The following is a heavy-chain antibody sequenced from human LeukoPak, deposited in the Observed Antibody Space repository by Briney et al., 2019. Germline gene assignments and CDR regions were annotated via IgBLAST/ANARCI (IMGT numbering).Heavy chain of an antibody. CDR1: GFTFSSYS. Sequence: PGGSLRLSCAASGFTFSSYSMNWVRQAPGQGLEWVAVISYDGNNKFYADSVKGRFTISRDNSQNTLYLQMNSLRAEDTAIYYCAKPHSSGWYYFDSWGLGTLVTVSS. D-gene: IGHD6-19*01. CDR2: ISYDGNNK. J-gene: IGHJ4*02. CDR3: AKPHSSGWYYFDS. V-gene: IGHV3-30*18.